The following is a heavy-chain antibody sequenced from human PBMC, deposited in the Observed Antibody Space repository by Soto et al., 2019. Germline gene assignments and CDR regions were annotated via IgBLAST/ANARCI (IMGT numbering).Heavy chain of an antibody. J-gene: IGHJ6*02. D-gene: IGHD6-6*01. Sequence: QVQLVESGGGVVQPGRSLRLSCAASGFTFSDYAMHWVRQPPGKGLEWVTLISYDASSKYLADSVKGRFAISRDYSNNTPFLQMNSLRPEDTAVYYFARQAIATRKYHNKYLDVWGQGTTVTVSS. CDR3: ARQAIATRKYHNKYLDV. CDR2: ISYDASSK. CDR1: GFTFSDYA. V-gene: IGHV3-30*09.